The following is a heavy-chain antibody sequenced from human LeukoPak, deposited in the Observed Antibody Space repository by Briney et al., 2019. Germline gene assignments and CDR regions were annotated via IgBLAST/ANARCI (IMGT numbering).Heavy chain of an antibody. J-gene: IGHJ4*02. Sequence: GGSLRLSCAAFGFTFKNHGMHWVRQAPGKGLEWVAVIWYDGSNKYYADSVKGRFTISRDNSKNTLYLQMNSLRAEDTAVYYCTRARSSVYFDYWGQGTLVIVSS. CDR1: GFTFKNHG. CDR3: TRARSSVYFDY. D-gene: IGHD3-22*01. CDR2: IWYDGSNK. V-gene: IGHV3-33*01.